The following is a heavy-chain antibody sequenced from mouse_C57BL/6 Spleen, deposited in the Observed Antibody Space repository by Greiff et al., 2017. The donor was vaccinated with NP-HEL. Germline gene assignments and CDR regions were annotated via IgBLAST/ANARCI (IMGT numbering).Heavy chain of an antibody. D-gene: IGHD3-2*02. V-gene: IGHV1-52*01. J-gene: IGHJ4*01. CDR2: IDPSDSET. CDR3: ATAQATVYYYAMDY. CDR1: GYTFTSYW. Sequence: QVQLQQPGAELVRPGSSVKLSCKASGYTFTSYWMHWVKQRPIQGLEWIGNIDPSDSETHYNQKVKDKATLTVDKSSSTAYMQLSSPTSEDSAVYYCATAQATVYYYAMDYWGQGTSVTVSA.